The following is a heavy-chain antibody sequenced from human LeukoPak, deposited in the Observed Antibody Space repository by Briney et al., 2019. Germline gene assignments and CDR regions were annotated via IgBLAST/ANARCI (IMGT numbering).Heavy chain of an antibody. CDR3: ARGLTFSSAYSSGWYGGIYYYYYMDV. D-gene: IGHD6-19*01. J-gene: IGHJ6*03. V-gene: IGHV4-34*01. CDR1: GGSFSGYY. Sequence: ASETLSLTCAVYGGSFSGYYWSWIRQPPGKGLEWIGEINHSGSTNYNPSFKSRVTISVDTSKNQFSLKLSSVTAADTAAYYCARGLTFSSAYSSGWYGGIYYYYYMDVWGKGTTVTVSS. CDR2: INHSGST.